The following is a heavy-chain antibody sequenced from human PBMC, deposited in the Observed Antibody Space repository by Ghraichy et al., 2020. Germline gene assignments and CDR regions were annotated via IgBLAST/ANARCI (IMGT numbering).Heavy chain of an antibody. J-gene: IGHJ4*02. CDR1: GIAFTNAW. CDR3: TTDPGGYPDY. D-gene: IGHD5-18*01. CDR2: IKNKADGGTA. V-gene: IGHV3-15*01. Sequence: GGSLRLSCATSGIAFTNAWMSWVRQPPGKGLEWVGRIKNKADGGTADYAAPVKGRFIISRDDSKNILFLQMNSLKTEDTAVYYCTTDPGGYPDYWGQGTLVTVSS.